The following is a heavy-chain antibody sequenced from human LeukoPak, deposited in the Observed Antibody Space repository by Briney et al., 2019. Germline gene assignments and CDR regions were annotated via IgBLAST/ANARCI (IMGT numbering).Heavy chain of an antibody. CDR3: ARERGYSYGYSDY. J-gene: IGHJ4*01. D-gene: IGHD5-18*01. CDR2: ISSTSSST. V-gene: IGHV3-21*01. CDR1: GFTFSGYG. Sequence: GGSLRLSCAASGFTFSGYGMNWVRQAPGKGLEWVSSISSTSSSTYYADSVKGLFTISRDNARNSLYLQMESLRGENTAVYYCARERGYSYGYSDYWGQGTLVTVSS.